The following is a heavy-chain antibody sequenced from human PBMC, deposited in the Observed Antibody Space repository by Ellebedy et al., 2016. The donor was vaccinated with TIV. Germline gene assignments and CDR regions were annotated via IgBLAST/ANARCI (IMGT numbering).Heavy chain of an antibody. Sequence: PGGSLRLSCAASGFTFSSYDASWVRQAPGKGLEWVAGLNANGVVIAYADSVKGRSTISRDNSKNTLYLQMNSLRPEDTAVYYCARDAAGNGGKLDYWGQGALVTVSS. CDR2: LNANGVVI. D-gene: IGHD4-23*01. CDR3: ARDAAGNGGKLDY. J-gene: IGHJ4*02. V-gene: IGHV3-23*01. CDR1: GFTFSSYD.